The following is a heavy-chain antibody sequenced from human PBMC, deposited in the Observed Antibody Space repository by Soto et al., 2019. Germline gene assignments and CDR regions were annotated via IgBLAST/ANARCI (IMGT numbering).Heavy chain of an antibody. Sequence: SETLSLTCSVSNGSIRGFYWTWIRQPPGKILEWIGYIHYSGRTDYNPSLTSRATMSVDTSKNQFSLNLKSITAADTAVYYCVRVGVGIGNHFDSWGRGTLVTVSS. CDR2: IHYSGRT. D-gene: IGHD1-26*01. J-gene: IGHJ4*02. CDR3: VRVGVGIGNHFDS. V-gene: IGHV4-59*12. CDR1: NGSIRGFY.